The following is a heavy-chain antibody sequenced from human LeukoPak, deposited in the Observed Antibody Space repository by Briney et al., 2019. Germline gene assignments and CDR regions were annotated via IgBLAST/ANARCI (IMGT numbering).Heavy chain of an antibody. V-gene: IGHV3-11*03. CDR1: GFTSSDYY. CDR2: ISSSGGIT. CDR3: ARSNYYTVDV. J-gene: IGHJ6*02. Sequence: GGSLRLSCAASGFTSSDYYMTWIRQPPGKGPEWISYISSSGGITTYVDSVKGRFTISRDNAKNSLYLQMNSLRADDTAVYYCARSNYYTVDVWGQGTVVTVSS.